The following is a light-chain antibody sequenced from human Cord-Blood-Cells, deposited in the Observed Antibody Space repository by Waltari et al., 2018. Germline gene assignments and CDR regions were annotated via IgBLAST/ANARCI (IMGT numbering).Light chain of an antibody. V-gene: IGLV2-14*01. CDR1: SSDAGGDNH. CDR2: AVS. CDR3: SSYTSSSTLV. Sequence: QSALTQPASVSGSPGQSITISCTGTSSDAGGDNHVPWYQQHPGKATTLMIYAVSTRPSGFSNHFSGSKPGNTASLTISGLQAEDEADYDCSSYTSSSTLVFGGGTKLTVL. J-gene: IGLJ2*01.